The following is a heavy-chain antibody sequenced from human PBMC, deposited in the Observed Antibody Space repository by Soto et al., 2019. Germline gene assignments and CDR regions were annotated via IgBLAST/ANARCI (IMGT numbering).Heavy chain of an antibody. V-gene: IGHV1-69*12. CDR3: ARGNHRWLQLWYFDL. Sequence: VQLVQSGAEVKKPGSSVKVSCKASGGTFSNYPVSWVRQAPGQGLEWMGGIIPIFGTVNYAQKFQGRLTITADESPSTAYMELSSLRSEDTAVYYCARGNHRWLQLWYFDLWGRGTLVTVSS. D-gene: IGHD5-12*01. CDR1: GGTFSNYP. J-gene: IGHJ2*01. CDR2: IIPIFGTV.